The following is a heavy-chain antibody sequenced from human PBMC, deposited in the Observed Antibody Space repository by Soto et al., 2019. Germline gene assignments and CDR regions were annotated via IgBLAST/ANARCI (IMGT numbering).Heavy chain of an antibody. CDR3: AKAMGHYGSGSYYRPLDY. D-gene: IGHD3-10*01. J-gene: IGHJ4*02. Sequence: PGGSLSLSCAASGFTFSSYAMHWVRPAPGKGLEWVAVISYDGSNKYYADSVKGRFTISRDNSKNTLYLQMNSLRAEDTAVYYCAKAMGHYGSGSYYRPLDYWGQGTLVTVSS. V-gene: IGHV3-30-3*01. CDR2: ISYDGSNK. CDR1: GFTFSSYA.